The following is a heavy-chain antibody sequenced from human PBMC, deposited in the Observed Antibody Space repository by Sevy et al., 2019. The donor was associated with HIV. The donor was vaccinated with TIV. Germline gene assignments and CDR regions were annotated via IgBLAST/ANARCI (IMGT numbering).Heavy chain of an antibody. D-gene: IGHD6-13*01. J-gene: IGHJ1*01. CDR3: ARGVYSSNWYFSV. Sequence: GGSLRLSCAASGFTVSSNAMSWVRQTPGKGLEWVSIIYSGGNTYYEDSVKDRFTISGDNSTNMLYLQMNSLMAEDTAAYYCARGVYSSNWYFSVWGQGTLVTVSS. V-gene: IGHV3-53*01. CDR1: GFTVSSNA. CDR2: IYSGGNT.